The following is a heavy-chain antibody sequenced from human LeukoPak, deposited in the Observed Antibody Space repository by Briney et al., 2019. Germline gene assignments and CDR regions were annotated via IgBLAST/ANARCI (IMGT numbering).Heavy chain of an antibody. CDR3: ARGPWFGEFYYMDV. D-gene: IGHD3-10*01. CDR1: GGSISSYY. CDR2: IDTSGNT. V-gene: IGHV4-4*07. J-gene: IGHJ6*03. Sequence: SETLSLTCTVSGGSISSYYWSWIRQPAGKGLEWIGRIDTSGNTNYKPSLKSRVTMSVDTSKNQFSLKLSSVTAADTAVYYCARGPWFGEFYYMDVWGKGTTVTISS.